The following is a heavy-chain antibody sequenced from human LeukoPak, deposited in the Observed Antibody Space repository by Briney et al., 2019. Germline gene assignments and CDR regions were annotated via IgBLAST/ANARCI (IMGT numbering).Heavy chain of an antibody. Sequence: ASVKVSCKASGYTFTRYYIHWVRQAPGQGLEWMGWINPNSGGTNYAQRSQGRVTITRDTSINTAYMEVSRLRSDDTAVYYCARENQLGTAFDIWGQGTMVTVSS. CDR3: ARENQLGTAFDI. J-gene: IGHJ3*02. D-gene: IGHD7-27*01. CDR1: GYTFTRYY. CDR2: INPNSGGT. V-gene: IGHV1-2*02.